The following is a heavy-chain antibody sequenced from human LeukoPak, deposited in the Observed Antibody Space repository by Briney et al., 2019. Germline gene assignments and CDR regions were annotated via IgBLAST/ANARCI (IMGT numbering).Heavy chain of an antibody. CDR1: GFTFSSYA. D-gene: IGHD1-26*01. CDR3: ASGWSHSDY. Sequence: PGGSLRLSCAASGFTFSSYAVHWVRQAPGKGLEYVSAISSNGGSTYYANSVKGRFTISRDNSKNTLYLQMGSLRAEDMAVYYCASGWSHSDYWGQGTLVTVSS. CDR2: ISSNGGST. J-gene: IGHJ4*02. V-gene: IGHV3-64*01.